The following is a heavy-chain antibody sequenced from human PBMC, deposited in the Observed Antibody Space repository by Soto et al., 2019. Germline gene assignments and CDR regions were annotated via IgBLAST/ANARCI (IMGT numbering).Heavy chain of an antibody. D-gene: IGHD2-15*01. CDR1: GGTFDNYA. V-gene: IGHV1-69*13. J-gene: IGHJ6*02. CDR2: IIPMFETV. Sequence: GASVKVSCKASGGTFDNYAVSWVRQAPGQGLEWMGGIIPMFETVNYAQRFQGRLTIAADESTSTAYMELTSLTSADTAIYFCARGLRTGNYGMDVWVQGTTVTVSS. CDR3: ARGLRTGNYGMDV.